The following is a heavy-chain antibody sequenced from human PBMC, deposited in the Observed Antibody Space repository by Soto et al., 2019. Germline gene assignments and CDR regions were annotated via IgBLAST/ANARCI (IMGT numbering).Heavy chain of an antibody. CDR3: ARDGYCSGGSCYLLYYGMDV. J-gene: IGHJ6*02. CDR2: ISAYNGNT. Sequence: ASVKVSCKASGYTFPSYGISWVRQAPGQGLEWMGWISAYNGNTNYAQKLQGRVTMTTDTSTSTAYMELRSLRSDDTAVYYCARDGYCSGGSCYLLYYGMDVWRQGTTVTVSS. V-gene: IGHV1-18*01. D-gene: IGHD2-15*01. CDR1: GYTFPSYG.